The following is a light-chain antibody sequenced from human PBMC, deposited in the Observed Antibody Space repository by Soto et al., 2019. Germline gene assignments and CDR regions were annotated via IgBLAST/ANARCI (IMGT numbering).Light chain of an antibody. CDR3: QQYFNSPIT. V-gene: IGKV4-1*01. J-gene: IGKJ5*01. CDR1: QSVLYNSNNKNY. Sequence: DIVMTQSPDSLAVSLGERATINCRSSQSVLYNSNNKNYLAWYQQKPGQPPKLLIYWASSRESGVPDRFSGSGSGTDFTLTISSLQAEDVAVYYCQQYFNSPITSGQGTRLEIK. CDR2: WAS.